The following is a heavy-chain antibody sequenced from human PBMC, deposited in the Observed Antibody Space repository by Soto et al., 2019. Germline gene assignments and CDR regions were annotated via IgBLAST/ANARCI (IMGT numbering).Heavy chain of an antibody. CDR3: ARDLGRWLQEHYYYFGMDV. CDR2: IWYDGSNK. J-gene: IGHJ6*02. D-gene: IGHD4-4*01. CDR1: GFIFRNYA. V-gene: IGHV3-33*08. Sequence: GGSLRLSCAASGFIFRNYAMSWVRQAPGKGLEWVAVIWYDGSNKYYADSVKGRFTISRDNSKNTLYLQMNSLRAEDTAVYYCARDLGRWLQEHYYYFGMDVWGQGTTVTVS.